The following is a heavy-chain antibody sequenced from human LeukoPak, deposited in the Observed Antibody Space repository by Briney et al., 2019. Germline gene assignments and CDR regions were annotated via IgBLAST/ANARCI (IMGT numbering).Heavy chain of an antibody. CDR2: ISSSGSTI. CDR3: AREVPTEFDP. Sequence: GGSLTLSCAASGFTFSDYYMSWIRPAPGKGLEGVSYISSSGSTIYYADSVKGRFTISRDNAKNSLYLQMNSLRAEDTAVYYCAREVPTEFDPWGQGTLVTVSS. D-gene: IGHD2-2*01. J-gene: IGHJ5*02. CDR1: GFTFSDYY. V-gene: IGHV3-11*04.